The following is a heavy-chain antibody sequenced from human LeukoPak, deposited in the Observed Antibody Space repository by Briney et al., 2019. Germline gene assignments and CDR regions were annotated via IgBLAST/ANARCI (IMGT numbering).Heavy chain of an antibody. D-gene: IGHD4-17*01. Sequence: PSETLSLTCTVSSDSIRGYYWTWIRQSPGKGLEWIGFIFYTGSTNYNPSLKSRATISVDTSKNKFSLRLTSVTPADTAVYYCARTSGDYRFDYWGQGSLVTVSS. CDR3: ARTSGDYRFDY. CDR2: IFYTGST. CDR1: SDSIRGYY. V-gene: IGHV4-59*01. J-gene: IGHJ4*02.